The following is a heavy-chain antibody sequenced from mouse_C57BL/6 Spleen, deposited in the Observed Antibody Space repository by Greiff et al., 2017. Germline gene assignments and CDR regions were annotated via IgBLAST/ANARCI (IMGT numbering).Heavy chain of an antibody. D-gene: IGHD2-5*01. CDR3: SRDNSNYRFAY. CDR2: IDPSDSYT. V-gene: IGHV1-59*01. J-gene: IGHJ3*01. CDR1: GYTFTSYW. Sequence: QVQLQQPGAELVRPGTSVKLSCKASGYTFTSYWMHWVKQRPGQGLEWIGVIDPSDSYTNYNQKFKGKATLTVDTSSSTAYMQLISLMTAESSVYYCSRDNSNYRFAYWGQGTLVTVSA.